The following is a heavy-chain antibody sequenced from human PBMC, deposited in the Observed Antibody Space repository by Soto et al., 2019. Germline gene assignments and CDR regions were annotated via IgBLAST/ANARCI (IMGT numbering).Heavy chain of an antibody. Sequence: GASVKVSCKASGYTFTGYYMHWVRQAPGQGLEWMGWINPNSGGTNYAQKFQGRVTMTRNTSISTAYMELSSLRSEDTAVYYCARIVARYYYMDVWGKGTTVTVSS. J-gene: IGHJ6*03. CDR2: INPNSGGT. D-gene: IGHD3-22*01. V-gene: IGHV1-2*02. CDR1: GYTFTGYY. CDR3: ARIVARYYYMDV.